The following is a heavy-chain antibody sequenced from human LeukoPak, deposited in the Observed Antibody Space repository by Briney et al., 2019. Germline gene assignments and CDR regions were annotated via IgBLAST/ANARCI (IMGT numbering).Heavy chain of an antibody. V-gene: IGHV3-30-3*01. CDR1: GFTFSSYA. CDR2: ISYDGSNK. Sequence: GGSLRLSCAASGFTFSSYAMHWVRQAPGKGLEWVAVISYDGSNKYYADSVKGRFTISRDNSKNTLYLQMNSLRAEDTAVYYCARDPDSSGWYYFDYWGQGTLVTVSS. CDR3: ARDPDSSGWYYFDY. D-gene: IGHD6-19*01. J-gene: IGHJ4*02.